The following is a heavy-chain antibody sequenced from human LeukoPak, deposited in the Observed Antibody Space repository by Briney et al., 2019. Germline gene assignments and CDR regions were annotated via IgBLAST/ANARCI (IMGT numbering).Heavy chain of an antibody. CDR2: IYSGGST. J-gene: IGHJ4*02. CDR3: ARGYDFWSGSDY. V-gene: IGHV3-53*01. Sequence: GGSLRLSCAASGFTVSSNYMSWVRQAPGKGLEWVSVIYSGGSTYYADSVTGRFTISRDNSKNTLYLQMNSLRAEDTAVYYCARGYDFWSGSDYWGQGTLVTVSS. CDR1: GFTVSSNY. D-gene: IGHD3-3*01.